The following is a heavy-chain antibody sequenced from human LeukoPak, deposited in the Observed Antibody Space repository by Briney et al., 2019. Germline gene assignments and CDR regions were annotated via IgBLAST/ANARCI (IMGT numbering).Heavy chain of an antibody. V-gene: IGHV4-59*01. CDR2: THYSGTG. CDR1: GGPIIASY. D-gene: IGHD3-22*01. CDR3: ARVRFYDTTGYSISYYLGQ. J-gene: IGHJ4*02. Sequence: PSETLSLTCAVSGGPIIASYWSWIRQPPGKGLEWIGYTHYSGTGNYNPSLKSRVTISIDTSKNRFSLRLTSVTAADTAVYYCARVRFYDTTGYSISYYLGQWDREALVTVSS.